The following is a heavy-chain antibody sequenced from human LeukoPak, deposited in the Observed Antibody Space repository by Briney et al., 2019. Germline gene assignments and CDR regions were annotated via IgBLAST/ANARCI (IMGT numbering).Heavy chain of an antibody. D-gene: IGHD3-3*02. CDR2: ITAPGHP. CDR3: ARAPSNAHFDY. CDR1: GFTFSHYG. Sequence: PGGTLRLSCAASGFTFSHYGMNWVRQAPGKGLEWVSGITAPGHPYYADSVKGRFTISRDNSNNTVYLQMNSLRAEDTAVYYCARAPSNAHFDYWGQGTLVTVSS. V-gene: IGHV3-66*01. J-gene: IGHJ4*02.